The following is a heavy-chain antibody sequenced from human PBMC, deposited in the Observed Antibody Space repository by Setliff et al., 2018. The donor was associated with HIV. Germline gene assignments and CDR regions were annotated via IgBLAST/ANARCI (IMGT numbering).Heavy chain of an antibody. CDR3: VRQFGYCFGY. Sequence: SQTLSLTCAISGDSVSSNSAAWHWIRQSPSRGLEWLGRTYYISKWYNEYAPSVKSRITINPDTSKNQFSLHLSSVTPEDTAVYYCVRQFGYCFGYWGQGTLVTVSS. CDR2: TYYISKWYN. V-gene: IGHV6-1*01. D-gene: IGHD3-16*01. J-gene: IGHJ4*02. CDR1: GDSVSSNSAA.